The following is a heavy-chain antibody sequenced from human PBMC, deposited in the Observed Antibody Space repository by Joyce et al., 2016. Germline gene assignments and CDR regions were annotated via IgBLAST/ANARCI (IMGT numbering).Heavy chain of an antibody. V-gene: IGHV4-30-4*01. CDR3: ARVDYGDYNVYFDY. CDR2: IHYSGDT. J-gene: IGHJ4*02. D-gene: IGHD4-17*01. CDR1: GGSIGSGVYY. Sequence: QVQLQESGPGLVKPSQTLSLTCPFSGGSIGSGVYYWSWLRQPPGKGLEWIWYIHYSGDTYYNTSLKSRLTISVDMSKNQISLKLSSVTAADTAVYYCARVDYGDYNVYFDYWGQGTLVTVSS.